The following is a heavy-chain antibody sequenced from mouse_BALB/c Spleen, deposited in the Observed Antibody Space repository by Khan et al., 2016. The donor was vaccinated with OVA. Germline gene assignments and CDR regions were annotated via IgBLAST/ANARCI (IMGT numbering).Heavy chain of an antibody. V-gene: IGHV5-17*02. CDR1: GFTFSGFG. CDR2: ISSGSSTI. Sequence: EVELVESGGGLVQPGGSRKLSCAASGFTFSGFGMHWVRQAPEKGLEWVAYISSGSSTIYYADTVKGRFPISRDNPKNTLFLQMTSLRSEDTAMYYCARRGIYDGYYGGAMDYWGQGTSVTVSS. D-gene: IGHD2-3*01. J-gene: IGHJ4*01. CDR3: ARRGIYDGYYGGAMDY.